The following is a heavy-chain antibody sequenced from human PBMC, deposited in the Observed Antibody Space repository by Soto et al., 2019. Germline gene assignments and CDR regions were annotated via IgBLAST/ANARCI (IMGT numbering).Heavy chain of an antibody. J-gene: IGHJ5*02. D-gene: IGHD6-25*01. CDR3: ARISSGDWFDP. CDR1: GVSISSYY. Sequence: SETLSLTCTVSGVSISSYYWSWIRQPPGKGLEWIGYIYYSGSINYNPSLKSRVTISVDTSKNQFSLKLSSVTAADTAVYYCARISSGDWFDPWGQGTLVTVSS. CDR2: IYYSGSI. V-gene: IGHV4-59*01.